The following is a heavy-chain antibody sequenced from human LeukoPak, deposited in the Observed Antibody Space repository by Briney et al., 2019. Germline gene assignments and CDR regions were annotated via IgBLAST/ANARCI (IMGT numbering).Heavy chain of an antibody. CDR3: ARVSSSWSNWFDP. J-gene: IGHJ5*02. CDR2: LSSDGSNK. CDR1: GFTFSNYG. Sequence: PGGSLRLSCEASGFTFSNYGMHWVRQAPGKGLEWVAVLSSDGSNKYYADSVKGRFTISRDNSKNTLYLQMNSLRAEDTAVYYCARVSSSWSNWFDPWGQGTLVTVSS. D-gene: IGHD6-13*01. V-gene: IGHV3-30*03.